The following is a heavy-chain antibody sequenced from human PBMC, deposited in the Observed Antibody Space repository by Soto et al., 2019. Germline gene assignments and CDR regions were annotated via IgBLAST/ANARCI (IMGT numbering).Heavy chain of an antibody. CDR1: GFTFSSYA. CDR3: AKVSYYDILTGYRTRQTYDEGVDY. V-gene: IGHV3-23*01. D-gene: IGHD3-9*01. Sequence: GGSLRLSCAASGFTFSSYAMSWVRQAPGKGLEWVSAISGSGGSTYYADSVKGRFTISRDNSKNTLYLQMNSLRAEDTAVYYCAKVSYYDILTGYRTRQTYDEGVDYWGQGTLVTVSS. J-gene: IGHJ4*02. CDR2: ISGSGGST.